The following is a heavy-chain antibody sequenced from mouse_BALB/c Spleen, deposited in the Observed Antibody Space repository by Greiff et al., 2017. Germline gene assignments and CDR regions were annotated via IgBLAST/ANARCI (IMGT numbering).Heavy chain of an antibody. J-gene: IGHJ3*01. V-gene: IGHV14-3*02. CDR1: GFNIKDSY. Sequence: VQLQQSGAELVKPGASVKLSCTASGFNIKDSYMHWVKQSPEQGLEWIGRIDTANGNTKYDPKFQGKATITADTASNTAYLQLSSLTSEDTAVYYCALYDYWFAYWGQGTLVTVSA. D-gene: IGHD2-4*01. CDR2: IDTANGNT. CDR3: ALYDYWFAY.